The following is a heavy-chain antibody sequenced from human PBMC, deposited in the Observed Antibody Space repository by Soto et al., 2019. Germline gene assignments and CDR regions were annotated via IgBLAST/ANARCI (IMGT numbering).Heavy chain of an antibody. J-gene: IGHJ3*02. D-gene: IGHD3-16*01. Sequence: QVQLVESGGGVVQPGRSLRLSCAASGFTFSSYGMHWVRQAPGKGLVWVAVISYDGSNKYYADSVKGRFTISRDNSKNTLYLQMNSLRAEDTAVYYCAKDYGGDYVGAFDIWGQGTMVTVSS. V-gene: IGHV3-30*18. CDR2: ISYDGSNK. CDR1: GFTFSSYG. CDR3: AKDYGGDYVGAFDI.